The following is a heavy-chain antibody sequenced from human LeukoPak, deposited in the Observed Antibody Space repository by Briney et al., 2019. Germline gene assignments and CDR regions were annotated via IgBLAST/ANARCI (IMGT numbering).Heavy chain of an antibody. D-gene: IGHD3-9*01. V-gene: IGHV3-23*01. Sequence: GGSLRLSCAASGFTFSSYAMSWVRQAPGKGLEWVSAISGSGGSTYYADSVKGRFTISRDNSNNTLYLQMNSLRAEDTAVYYCAKAYYDILTGYFPPGYWGQGTLVTVSS. J-gene: IGHJ4*02. CDR3: AKAYYDILTGYFPPGY. CDR1: GFTFSSYA. CDR2: ISGSGGST.